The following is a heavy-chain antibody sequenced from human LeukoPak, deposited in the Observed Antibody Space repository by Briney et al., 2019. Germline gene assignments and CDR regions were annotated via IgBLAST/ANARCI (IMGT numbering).Heavy chain of an antibody. J-gene: IGHJ4*02. CDR2: INHSGST. CDR3: ARLLSVTGYYFDY. V-gene: IGHV4-34*01. D-gene: IGHD4-17*01. CDR1: GGSSSGYY. Sequence: SETLSLTCAVYGGSSSGYYWSWIRQPPGKGLEWIGEINHSGSTNYNPSLKSRVTISVDTSKNQFSLKLSSVTAADTAVYYCARLLSVTGYYFDYWGQGTLVTVSS.